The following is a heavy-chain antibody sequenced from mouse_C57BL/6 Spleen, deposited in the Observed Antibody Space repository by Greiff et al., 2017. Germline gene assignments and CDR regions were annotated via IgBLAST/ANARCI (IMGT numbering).Heavy chain of an antibody. J-gene: IGHJ1*01. CDR1: GFTFSSYA. V-gene: IGHV5-4*03. Sequence: EVKLQESGGGLVKPGGSLKLSCAASGFTFSSYAMSWVRQTPEKRLEWVATISDGGSYTYYPDNVKGRFTISRDNAKNNLYLQMSHLKSKDTAMYFCARRPPPYDSNHWYFDVWGPGTTVTVSS. CDR2: ISDGGSYT. CDR3: ARRPPPYDSNHWYFDV. D-gene: IGHD2-5*01.